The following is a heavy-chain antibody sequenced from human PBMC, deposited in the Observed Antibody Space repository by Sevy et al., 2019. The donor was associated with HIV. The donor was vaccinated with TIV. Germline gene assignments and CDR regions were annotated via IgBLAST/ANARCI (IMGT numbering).Heavy chain of an antibody. V-gene: IGHV3-33*08. J-gene: IGHJ4*02. CDR3: ARGGGYCGGDCYSIDY. D-gene: IGHD2-21*02. CDR2: IWYDGTIK. CDR1: GFTFSSYV. Sequence: GSLRLSCAASGFTFSSYVMHWVRQAPGKGLEWVALIWYDGTIKYYADSVKGRFTISRDNSKDTPFLQMNSLTPEDTAVYYCARGGGYCGGDCYSIDYWGQGALVTVSS.